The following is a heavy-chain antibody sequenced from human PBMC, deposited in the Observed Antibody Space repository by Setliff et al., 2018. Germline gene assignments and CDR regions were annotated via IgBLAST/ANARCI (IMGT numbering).Heavy chain of an antibody. CDR3: ARESRYYYDNLGTLDY. V-gene: IGHV4-30-4*08. Sequence: GSISSGDYYWSWIRQPPGKGLEWIGYIYSSGSTYYNPSLKSRVSISVDTSKNQFSLKLSSVTAADTAVYYCARESRYYYDNLGTLDYWGQGTLVTVSS. J-gene: IGHJ4*02. CDR2: IYSSGST. D-gene: IGHD3-22*01. CDR1: GSISSGDYY.